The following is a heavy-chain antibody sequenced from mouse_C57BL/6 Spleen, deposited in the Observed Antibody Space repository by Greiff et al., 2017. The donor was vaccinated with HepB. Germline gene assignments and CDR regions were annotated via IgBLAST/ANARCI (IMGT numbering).Heavy chain of an antibody. CDR2: INPNNGGT. CDR3: AGAYDGYLWFAY. D-gene: IGHD2-3*01. J-gene: IGHJ3*01. Sequence: VQLQQSGPELVKPGASVKISCKASGYTFTDYYMNWVKQSHGKSLEWIGDINPNNGGTSYNQKFKGKATLTVDKSSSTAYMELRSLTSEDSAVYYCAGAYDGYLWFAYWGQGTLVTVSA. V-gene: IGHV1-26*01. CDR1: GYTFTDYY.